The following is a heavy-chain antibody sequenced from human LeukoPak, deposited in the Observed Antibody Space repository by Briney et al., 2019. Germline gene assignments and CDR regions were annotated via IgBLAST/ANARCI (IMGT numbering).Heavy chain of an antibody. D-gene: IGHD5-12*01. Sequence: GGSLRLSCAASGFTFSNAWMTWVRQAPGKGLEWVGRIKNKPDGGTTDYAAPVKGRFTISRDDSINTLYLQMNSLKTEDTAFDYCTTVGVATSGFFGPWGQGTLVTVSS. V-gene: IGHV3-15*05. J-gene: IGHJ5*02. CDR3: TTVGVATSGFFGP. CDR2: IKNKPDGGTT. CDR1: GFTFSNAW.